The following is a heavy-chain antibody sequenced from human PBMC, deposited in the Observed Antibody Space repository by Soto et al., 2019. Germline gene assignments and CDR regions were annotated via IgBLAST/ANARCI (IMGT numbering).Heavy chain of an antibody. D-gene: IGHD6-13*01. J-gene: IGHJ6*02. V-gene: IGHV4-4*07. CDR3: ARVVYPTAAAAGFYYGMDV. CDR1: GGSISSYY. Sequence: SETLSLTXTVSGGSISSYYWSWIRQPAGKGLEWIGRIYTSGSTNYNPSLKSRVTMSVDTSKNQFSLKLSSVTAADTAVYYCARVVYPTAAAAGFYYGMDVWGQGTTVTVSS. CDR2: IYTSGST.